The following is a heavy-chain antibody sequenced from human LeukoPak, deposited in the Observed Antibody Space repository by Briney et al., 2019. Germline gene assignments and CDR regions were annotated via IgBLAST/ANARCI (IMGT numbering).Heavy chain of an antibody. CDR2: ITSSSSSM. Sequence: GGSLRLSCAASGFTVSSNYMSWVRQAPGKGLEWVSSITSSSSSMYSADSVKGRLTISRDNAKNSLYLRMNSLRAEDTAVYYCARDLAWGGYWGQGTLVTVSS. CDR3: ARDLAWGGY. V-gene: IGHV3-21*01. CDR1: GFTVSSNY. D-gene: IGHD7-27*01. J-gene: IGHJ4*02.